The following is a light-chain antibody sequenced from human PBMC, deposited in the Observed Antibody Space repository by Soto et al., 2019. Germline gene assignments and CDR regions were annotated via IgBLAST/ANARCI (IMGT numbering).Light chain of an antibody. J-gene: IGKJ2*01. CDR2: AAS. Sequence: DIQMTQSPSSLSASVGDRVTITCRASQSISSYLNWYQQKPGKAPKLLIYAASSLQSGVPSRFSGSGSGTDVTLTMISLQPEDFATYYCQQSYSTPYTFGQGTKLEIK. CDR3: QQSYSTPYT. V-gene: IGKV1-39*01. CDR1: QSISSY.